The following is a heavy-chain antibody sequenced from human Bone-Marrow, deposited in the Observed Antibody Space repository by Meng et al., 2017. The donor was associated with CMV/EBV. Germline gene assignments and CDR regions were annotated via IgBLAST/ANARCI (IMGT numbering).Heavy chain of an antibody. V-gene: IGHV1-8*01. CDR2: MNPNSGNT. J-gene: IGHJ4*02. Sequence: QVQLVQSGAEVKKPGASVKVSCKASGYTFTSYDINSVRQAAGQGFEWMGWMNPNSGNTDYAQKFQGRVTMTRNISKSTAYMDLSSLRSEDTAVYYCATGVADFEYWGQGTLVTVSS. CDR1: GYTFTSYD. D-gene: IGHD6-19*01. CDR3: ATGVADFEY.